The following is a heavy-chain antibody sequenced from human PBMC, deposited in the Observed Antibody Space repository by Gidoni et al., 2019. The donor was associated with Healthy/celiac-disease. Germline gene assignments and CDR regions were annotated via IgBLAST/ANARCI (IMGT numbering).Heavy chain of an antibody. Sequence: QLQLQESGPGLVTPSETLSLTCTVSGVSISSSSYYWGWIRQPPGKGLEWIGSIYYSGSTYYNPSLKSRVTISVDTSKNQFSLKLSAVTAADTAVYYCARARRGGGLFDYWGQGTLVTVSS. J-gene: IGHJ4*02. CDR2: IYYSGST. D-gene: IGHD2-15*01. CDR1: GVSISSSSYY. V-gene: IGHV4-39*07. CDR3: ARARRGGGLFDY.